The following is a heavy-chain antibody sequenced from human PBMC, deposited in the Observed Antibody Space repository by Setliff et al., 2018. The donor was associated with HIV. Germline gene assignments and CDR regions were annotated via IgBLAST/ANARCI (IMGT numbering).Heavy chain of an antibody. J-gene: IGHJ2*01. V-gene: IGHV4-59*12. Sequence: SETLSLTCTVSGGSISTYYWSWIRQPPGKGLEWIGSIYFTWSSDNNPSLKSRVTLSVDTSKHQFSLRLNSVTAADTATYFCARVRFSFNNVRCFDLWGPGTLVTVSS. CDR1: GGSISTYY. CDR3: ARVRFSFNNVRCFDL. D-gene: IGHD1-20*01. CDR2: IYFTWSS.